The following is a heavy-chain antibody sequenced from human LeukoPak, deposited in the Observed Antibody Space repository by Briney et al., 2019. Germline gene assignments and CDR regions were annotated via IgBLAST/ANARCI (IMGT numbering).Heavy chain of an antibody. CDR3: ARGGYMSNWFEH. CDR1: GGSISDSY. J-gene: IGHJ5*02. D-gene: IGHD5-12*01. Sequence: PSDTLSLTCTVSGGSISDSYWSWIRQPPGKGLEWIGKIHDSGITNYNPSLKSRVTFSVDTSKKQFSLNLNSVTAADTAVYYCARGGYMSNWFEHWGQGTPVTVSS. CDR2: IHDSGIT. V-gene: IGHV4-59*01.